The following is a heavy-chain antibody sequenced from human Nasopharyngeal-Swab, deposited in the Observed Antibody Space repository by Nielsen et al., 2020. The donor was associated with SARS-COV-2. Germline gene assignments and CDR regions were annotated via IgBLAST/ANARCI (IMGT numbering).Heavy chain of an antibody. Sequence: GESLKISCAASEFTMSRNGMHWVRQAPGKGLEWVAYISSSSSTSYYADSVKGRFTISRDNPKNSLYLQMNSLRDEDTALYYCAGDVAIVGATLENWGQGTLVTVSS. CDR1: EFTMSRNG. J-gene: IGHJ4*02. CDR3: AGDVAIVGATLEN. CDR2: ISSSSSTS. V-gene: IGHV3-48*02. D-gene: IGHD1-26*01.